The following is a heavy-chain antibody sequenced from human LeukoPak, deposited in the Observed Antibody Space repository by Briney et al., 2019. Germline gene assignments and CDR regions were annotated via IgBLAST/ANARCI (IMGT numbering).Heavy chain of an antibody. D-gene: IGHD3-22*01. CDR1: GGSISSYY. J-gene: IGHJ4*02. CDR3: ARERLGYYDRSGLDY. V-gene: IGHV4-59*01. CDR2: IYYSGST. Sequence: PSETLSLTCTVSGGSISSYYWNWIRQPPGKGPEWIGYIYYSGSTNYNPSLKSRVTTSVDTSKNQFSLKLSSVTAADTAVYYCARERLGYYDRSGLDYWGQGTLVTVSS.